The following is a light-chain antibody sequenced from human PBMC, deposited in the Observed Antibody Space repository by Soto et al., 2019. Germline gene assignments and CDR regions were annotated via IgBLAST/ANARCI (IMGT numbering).Light chain of an antibody. CDR3: QQGNISPCT. J-gene: IGKJ1*01. CDR1: QSVGRA. Sequence: DIVSKLAPSTLSLSTPFQAAHSCGASQSVGRALAWYQQKLGQAPRLLIYAASDRATGIPGRFSGSGSGTDFTLIISSLEPEDFAFYYCQQGNISPCTFAEGTMVDVK. V-gene: IGKV3-11*01. CDR2: AAS.